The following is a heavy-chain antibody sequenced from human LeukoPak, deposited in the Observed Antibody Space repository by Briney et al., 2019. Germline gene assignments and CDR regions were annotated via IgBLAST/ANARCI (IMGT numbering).Heavy chain of an antibody. V-gene: IGHV1-69*13. CDR2: IIPIFGTA. Sequence: GASVKVSCKASGGTFSSYAISWVRQAPGQGLEWMGGIIPIFGTANYAQKFQGRVTITADESTSTAYMELSSLRSEDTAVYYCAREAAGTGSFYFDYWGQGTLVTVSS. CDR3: AREAAGTGSFYFDY. D-gene: IGHD6-13*01. J-gene: IGHJ4*02. CDR1: GGTFSSYA.